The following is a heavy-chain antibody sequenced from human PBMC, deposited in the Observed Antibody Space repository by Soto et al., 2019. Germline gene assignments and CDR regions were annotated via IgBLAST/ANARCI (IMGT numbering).Heavy chain of an antibody. Sequence: PSQTLSLTCAISGDSVSSNSAAWNWIRQTPSRGLEWLGRTYYRSKWFNDYAVSMKSRITINPDTSKNQFSLQLSSVTPEDTAIYYCAGQRWLQSQFHYWGQGTLVTVSS. CDR3: AGQRWLQSQFHY. CDR1: GDSVSSNSAA. CDR2: TYYRSKWFN. V-gene: IGHV6-1*01. D-gene: IGHD5-12*01. J-gene: IGHJ4*02.